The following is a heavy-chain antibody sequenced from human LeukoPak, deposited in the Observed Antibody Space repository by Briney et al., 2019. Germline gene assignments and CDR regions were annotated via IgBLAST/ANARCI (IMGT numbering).Heavy chain of an antibody. Sequence: GGSLRLFCAASGFTFSTYGMHWVRQAPGKGLEWVAIISYDENSKYYGESVKGRFTISRDNSKNTLYLQMNSLRAEDTAVYYCAKGESPYYYGPGSLDYYYYGMDVWGQGTTVTVSS. CDR1: GFTFSTYG. V-gene: IGHV3-30*18. CDR2: ISYDENSK. D-gene: IGHD3-10*01. CDR3: AKGESPYYYGPGSLDYYYYGMDV. J-gene: IGHJ6*02.